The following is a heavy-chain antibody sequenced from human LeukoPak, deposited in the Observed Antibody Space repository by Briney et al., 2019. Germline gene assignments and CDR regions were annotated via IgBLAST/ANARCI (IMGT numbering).Heavy chain of an antibody. V-gene: IGHV1-2*02. CDR3: ARDREYSYGYGFDP. Sequence: ASVKVSCKASGYTFTGYYMHWVRQAPGQGLEWMGWINPNSGGTNYAQKFQGRVTMTRDTSISTAYMELSRPRSDDTAVYYCARDREYSYGYGFDPWGQGTLVTVSS. CDR2: INPNSGGT. CDR1: GYTFTGYY. D-gene: IGHD5-18*01. J-gene: IGHJ5*02.